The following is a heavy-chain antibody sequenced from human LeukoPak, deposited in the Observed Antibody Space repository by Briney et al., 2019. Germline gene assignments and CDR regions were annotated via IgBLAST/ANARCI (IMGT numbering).Heavy chain of an antibody. J-gene: IGHJ5*01. CDR1: GFTFSSYE. V-gene: IGHV3-48*03. D-gene: IGHD7-27*01. CDR3: VTETNWGFGS. CDR2: ISSSGSTI. Sequence: PGGSLRLSCAASGFTFSSYEMNWVRQAPGKGLEWVSYISSSGSTIYYADSVKGRFTISRDNAKNALYLQMSSLRPEDTAVYYCVTETNWGFGSWGPGTLVTVS.